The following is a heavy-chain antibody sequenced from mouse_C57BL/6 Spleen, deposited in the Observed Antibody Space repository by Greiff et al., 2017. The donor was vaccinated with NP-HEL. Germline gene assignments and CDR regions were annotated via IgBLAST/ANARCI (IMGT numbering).Heavy chain of an antibody. D-gene: IGHD1-1*01. Sequence: EVQVVESGGGLVKPGGSLKLSCAASGFTFSDYGMHWVRQAPEKGLEWVAYISSGSSTIYYADTVKGRFTISRDNAKNTLFLQMTSLRSEDTAMYYCARSYYYGGYFDYWGQGTTLTVSS. CDR3: ARSYYYGGYFDY. J-gene: IGHJ2*01. CDR1: GFTFSDYG. CDR2: ISSGSSTI. V-gene: IGHV5-17*01.